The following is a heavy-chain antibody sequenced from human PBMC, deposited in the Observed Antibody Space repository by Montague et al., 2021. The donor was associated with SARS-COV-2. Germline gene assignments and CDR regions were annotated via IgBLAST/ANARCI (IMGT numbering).Heavy chain of an antibody. J-gene: IGHJ4*02. D-gene: IGHD6-6*01. CDR1: GFSLSTRTVG. CDR3: AHRLPAVAAFDY. V-gene: IGHV2-5*02. Sequence: PALVKPTQTLTLTCTFSGFSLSTRTVGVGWIRQPPGKALEWLALIYWDDDKRYSPSLKSRLTITKVTSKNQAVLTMTNMDPVDTATYYCAHRLPAVAAFDYWGQGTLVTASS. CDR2: IYWDDDK.